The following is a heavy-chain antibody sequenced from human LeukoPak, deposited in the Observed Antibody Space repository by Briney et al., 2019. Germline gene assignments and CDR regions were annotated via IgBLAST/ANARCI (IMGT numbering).Heavy chain of an antibody. CDR3: AREVTMIVVVIRDDAFDI. Sequence: ASVKVSCKASGYTFTGYYMHRVRQAPGQGLEWMGWINPNSGGTNYAQKFQGRVTMTRDTSISTAYMELSRLRSDDTAVYYCAREVTMIVVVIRDDAFDIWGQGTMVTVSS. J-gene: IGHJ3*02. D-gene: IGHD3-22*01. V-gene: IGHV1-2*02. CDR2: INPNSGGT. CDR1: GYTFTGYY.